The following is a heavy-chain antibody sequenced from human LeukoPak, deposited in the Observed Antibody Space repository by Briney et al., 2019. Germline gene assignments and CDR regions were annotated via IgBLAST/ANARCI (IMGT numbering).Heavy chain of an antibody. CDR2: IKQDGSEK. CDR3: ARDQGSGSRAFDI. J-gene: IGHJ3*02. V-gene: IGHV3-7*03. Sequence: PGGSLRLSCAASGLTFSSHWMNWVRQAPGKGLEWVANIKQDGSEKYSVDSVKGRFTISRDNAKNSLYLQINSLRAEDTAVYYCARDQGSGSRAFDIWGQGTMVTVSS. D-gene: IGHD3-10*01. CDR1: GLTFSSHW.